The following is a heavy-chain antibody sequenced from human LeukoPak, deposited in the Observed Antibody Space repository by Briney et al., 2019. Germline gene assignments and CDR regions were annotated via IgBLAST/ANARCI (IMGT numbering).Heavy chain of an antibody. V-gene: IGHV4-59*01. Sequence: SETLSLTCSVSGGSISSYYWSWIRQPPGKGLEWIGYISYSGSTNYNPTLNSRVTISVDTSKNQFSLKLSSVTAADTAMYYCARIPSVPGIAVAGTSSYWGQGTLVTVSS. CDR3: ARIPSVPGIAVAGTSSY. D-gene: IGHD6-19*01. CDR2: ISYSGST. J-gene: IGHJ4*02. CDR1: GGSISSYY.